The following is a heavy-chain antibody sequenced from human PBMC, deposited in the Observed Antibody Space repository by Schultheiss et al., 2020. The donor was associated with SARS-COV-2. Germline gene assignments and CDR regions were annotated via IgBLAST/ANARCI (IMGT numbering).Heavy chain of an antibody. J-gene: IGHJ3*02. CDR2: IYTSGST. V-gene: IGHV4-61*02. CDR3: ARVKQWLNAFDI. Sequence: SETLSLTCTVSGGSVSSGSYYWSWIRQPAGKGLEWIGRIYTSGSTNYNPSLKSRVTMSVDTSKNQFSLKLSSVTAADTAVYYCARVKQWLNAFDIWGQGTMVTVSS. CDR1: GGSVSSGSYY. D-gene: IGHD6-19*01.